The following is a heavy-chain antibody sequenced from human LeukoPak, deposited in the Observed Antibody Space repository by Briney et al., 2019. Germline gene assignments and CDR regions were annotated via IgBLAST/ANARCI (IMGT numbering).Heavy chain of an antibody. D-gene: IGHD5-18*01. V-gene: IGHV1-8*01. CDR2: MNPNSGNT. CDR3: ARDRTVDTLGDYYCYYGMDV. Sequence: ASVKVSCKASGYTFTSYDINWVRQATGQGLEWMGWMNPNSGNTGYAQKFQGRVTMTRNTSISTAYMELSSLRSEDTAVYYCARDRTVDTLGDYYCYYGMDVWGQGTTVTVSS. J-gene: IGHJ6*02. CDR1: GYTFTSYD.